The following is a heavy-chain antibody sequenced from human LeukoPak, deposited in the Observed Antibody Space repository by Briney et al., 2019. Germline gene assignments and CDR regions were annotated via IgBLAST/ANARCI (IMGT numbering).Heavy chain of an antibody. Sequence: GGSLRLSCAASGFTFSNYGIHWVRQAPGKGLEWVAVIYYDGTNKYYADSVKGRFTISRDNSKNTLYLQMNSLRAEDTAVYYCAKGLGDYYDSSGYLFDYWGQGTLVTVSS. V-gene: IGHV3-33*06. CDR3: AKGLGDYYDSSGYLFDY. CDR2: IYYDGTNK. D-gene: IGHD3-22*01. CDR1: GFTFSNYG. J-gene: IGHJ4*02.